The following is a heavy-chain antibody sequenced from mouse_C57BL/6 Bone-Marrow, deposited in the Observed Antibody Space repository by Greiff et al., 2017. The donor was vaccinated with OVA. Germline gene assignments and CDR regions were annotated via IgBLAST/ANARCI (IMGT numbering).Heavy chain of an antibody. J-gene: IGHJ2*01. Sequence: VMLVESGAELARPGASVKLSCKASGYTFTSYGISWVKQRTGQGLEWIGEIYPRSGNTYYNEKFKGKATLTADKSSSTAYMELRSLTSEDSAVYFCAREGGIYYRGYFDYWGQGTTLTVSS. CDR2: IYPRSGNT. D-gene: IGHD2-1*01. CDR3: AREGGIYYRGYFDY. CDR1: GYTFTSYG. V-gene: IGHV1-81*01.